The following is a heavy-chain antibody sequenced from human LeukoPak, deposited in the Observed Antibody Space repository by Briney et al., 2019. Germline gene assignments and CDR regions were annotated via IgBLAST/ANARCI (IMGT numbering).Heavy chain of an antibody. CDR2: IGEDGSEK. CDR3: AKLVDYCEGRTCFTSYYYTDI. J-gene: IGHJ6*03. Sequence: GGSLRLSCAASGFTFSSYWMSWVRQALGKGLEWVANIGEDGSEKYYVDSVKGRFTVSRDHSRNTVDLQMSSLTLEDTAVYFCAKLVDYCEGRTCFTSYYYTDIWGKGTTVTVSS. V-gene: IGHV3-7*01. D-gene: IGHD4/OR15-4a*01. CDR1: GFTFSSYW.